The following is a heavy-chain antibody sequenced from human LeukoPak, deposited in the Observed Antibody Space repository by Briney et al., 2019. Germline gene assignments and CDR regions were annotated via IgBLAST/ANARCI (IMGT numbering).Heavy chain of an antibody. Sequence: PSETLSLTCAVYGGSFSGYYWSWIRQPPGKGLEWIGEINHSGSTNYNPSLKSRVTISVDTSKNQFSLKLSSVTAADTAVYYCARGPRGYSGYALDYWGQGTLVTVSS. J-gene: IGHJ4*02. CDR1: GGSFSGYY. V-gene: IGHV4-34*01. D-gene: IGHD5-12*01. CDR3: ARGPRGYSGYALDY. CDR2: INHSGST.